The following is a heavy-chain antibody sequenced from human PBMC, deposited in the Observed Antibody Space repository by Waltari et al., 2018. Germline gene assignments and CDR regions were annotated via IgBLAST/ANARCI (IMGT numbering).Heavy chain of an antibody. CDR3: ARDRGRGLYLDS. Sequence: QLQLQESGPGLVKPSGTLSLSCAVSGDSMSSAYWWRWVRQPPGKGLEWIGQVDGGGRTNYNPSFASRVTVALDTYNQQFSLTVTSATAADTAVYYCARDRGRGLYLDSWGPGLLVTVSP. J-gene: IGHJ4*02. CDR1: GDSMSSAYW. V-gene: IGHV4-4*02. D-gene: IGHD2-15*01. CDR2: VDGGGRT.